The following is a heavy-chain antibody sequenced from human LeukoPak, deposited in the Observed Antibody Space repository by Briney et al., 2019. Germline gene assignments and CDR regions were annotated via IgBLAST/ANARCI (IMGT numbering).Heavy chain of an antibody. D-gene: IGHD1-26*01. CDR2: ISGSGGST. Sequence: AGSLRLSCAASGFTFSSYAMSWVRQAPGKGLEWVSAISGSGGSTYYADSVKGRCTISRDNSKNTLYLQMNSLRAEDTAVYYCAKDGVYSGSYYEDDWGQGTLLTVSS. J-gene: IGHJ4*02. CDR1: GFTFSSYA. CDR3: AKDGVYSGSYYEDD. V-gene: IGHV3-23*01.